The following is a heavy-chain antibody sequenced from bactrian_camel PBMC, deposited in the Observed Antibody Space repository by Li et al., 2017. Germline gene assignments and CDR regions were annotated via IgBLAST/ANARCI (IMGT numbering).Heavy chain of an antibody. CDR3: AAHSGGPLWLGCAGADFGV. CDR2: LYTISSIA. J-gene: IGHJ6*01. Sequence: GSLRLHCAASGLPSACMAWFRQAPGKGRAKIASLYTISSIADYADSVKGRFTISQDKAKNTLYLQMDKLKPEDTGMYYCAAHSGGPLWLGCAGADFGVWGQGTQVTVS. CDR1: GLPSAC. V-gene: IGHV3-2*01. D-gene: IGHD1*01.